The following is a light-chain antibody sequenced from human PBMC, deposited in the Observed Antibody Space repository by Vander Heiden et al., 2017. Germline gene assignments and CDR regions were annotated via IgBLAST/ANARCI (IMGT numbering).Light chain of an antibody. Sequence: DIVMTQSPASLAVSLGERATINCKSSQSVLYSSNNKNYLAWYQQKPGQPPKLLIYWAPTRESGVPDRFSGSGSGTDFTLTISSLQAEDVAVYYCQQYYSTPPTFGQGTRLEIK. J-gene: IGKJ5*01. V-gene: IGKV4-1*01. CDR3: QQYYSTPPT. CDR1: QSVLYSSNNKNY. CDR2: WAP.